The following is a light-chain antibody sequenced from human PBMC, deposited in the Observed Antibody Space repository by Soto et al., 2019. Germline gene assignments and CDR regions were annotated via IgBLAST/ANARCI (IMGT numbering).Light chain of an antibody. CDR3: QKYNSALWT. CDR2: AAS. J-gene: IGKJ1*01. CDR1: QGISNY. V-gene: IGKV1-27*01. Sequence: DIQMTQSQSSLSASVGDRVTITCRASQGISNYLAWYQQKPGKVPKLLIYAASTLQSGVPSRFSGRGSGTDFTLTISSLQPEDVATYYCQKYNSALWTFGQVTKVEIK.